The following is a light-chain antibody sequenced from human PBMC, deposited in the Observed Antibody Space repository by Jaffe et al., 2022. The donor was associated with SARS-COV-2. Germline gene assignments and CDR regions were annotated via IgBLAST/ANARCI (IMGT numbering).Light chain of an antibody. CDR2: KAS. V-gene: IGKV1-5*03. Sequence: DIQMTQSPSLLSASVGDRVTITCRASQSISSWLAWYQQKPGKAPKLLIYKASTLDSGVPSKFSGSGSGTEFTLTISSLQPDDFATYYCQQYNSYPRTFGRGTKVEIK. CDR3: QQYNSYPRT. J-gene: IGKJ1*01. CDR1: QSISSW.